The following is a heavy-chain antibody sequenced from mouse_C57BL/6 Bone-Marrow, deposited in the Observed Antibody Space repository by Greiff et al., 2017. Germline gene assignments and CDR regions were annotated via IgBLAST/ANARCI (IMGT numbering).Heavy chain of an antibody. V-gene: IGHV1-7*01. CDR2: INPSSGYT. D-gene: IGHD1-1*01. J-gene: IGHJ2*01. CDR3: ASLRLLRLYFDY. Sequence: VQLQQSGAELAKPGASVKLSCKASGYTFTSYWMHWVKQRPGQGLEWIGYINPSSGYTKYNQKFKDKATLTADKSSSTAYMQLSSLTYEDAAVYYCASLRLLRLYFDYWGQGTTLTVSS. CDR1: GYTFTSYW.